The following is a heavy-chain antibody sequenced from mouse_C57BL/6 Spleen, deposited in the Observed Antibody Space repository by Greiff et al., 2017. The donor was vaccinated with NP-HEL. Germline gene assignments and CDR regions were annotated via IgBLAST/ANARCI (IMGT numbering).Heavy chain of an antibody. CDR2: IHPNSGST. V-gene: IGHV1-64*01. Sequence: VKLQQPGAELVKPGASVKLSCKASGYTFTSYWMHWVKQRPGQGLEWIGMIHPNSGSTNYNEKFKSKATLTVDKSSSTAYMQLSSLTSEDSAVYYCARGGSFYAMDYWGQGTSVTVSS. CDR1: GYTFTSYW. J-gene: IGHJ4*01. CDR3: ARGGSFYAMDY.